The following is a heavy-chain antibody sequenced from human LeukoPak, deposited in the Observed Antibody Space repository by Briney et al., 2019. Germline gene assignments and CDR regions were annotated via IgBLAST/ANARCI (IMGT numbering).Heavy chain of an antibody. J-gene: IGHJ4*02. D-gene: IGHD3-10*01. V-gene: IGHV3-30*02. CDR2: IRYDGSNK. CDR3: AKDAAGGFGEPQIDY. Sequence: PGGSLRLSCAASGFTFSSYGMHWVRQAPGKGLEWVAFIRYDGSNKYCADSVKGRFTISRDNSKNTLYLQMNSLRAEDTAVYYCAKDAAGGFGEPQIDYWGQGTLVTVSS. CDR1: GFTFSSYG.